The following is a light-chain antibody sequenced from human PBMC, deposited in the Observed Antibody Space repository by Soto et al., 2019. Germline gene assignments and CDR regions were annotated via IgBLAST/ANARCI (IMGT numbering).Light chain of an antibody. Sequence: QSVLTQPPSVSGAPGQRVTISCTGSSSNIGAGYDVHWYQQLPGTAPKLLIYGNSNRPSGVPDRFSGSKSGTSASLAITGLQAEDEADYSCQSDDSSLIGSVVFGGGTKLTVL. J-gene: IGLJ2*01. CDR2: GNS. V-gene: IGLV1-40*01. CDR1: SSNIGAGYD. CDR3: QSDDSSLIGSVV.